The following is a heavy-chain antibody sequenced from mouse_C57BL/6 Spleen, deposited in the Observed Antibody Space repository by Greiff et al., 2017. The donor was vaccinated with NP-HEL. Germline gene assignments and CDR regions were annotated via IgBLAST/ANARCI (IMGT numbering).Heavy chain of an antibody. V-gene: IGHV1-55*01. CDR2: IYPGSGST. J-gene: IGHJ4*01. Sequence: QVQLQQPGAELVKPGASVKMSCKASGYTFTSYWITWVKQRPGQGLEWIGDIYPGSGSTNYNEKFKSKATLTVDTSSSTAYMQLSSLTSEDSAVYYCASREAILEDYAMDYGGQGTSVTVSS. CDR3: ASREAILEDYAMDY. CDR1: GYTFTSYW.